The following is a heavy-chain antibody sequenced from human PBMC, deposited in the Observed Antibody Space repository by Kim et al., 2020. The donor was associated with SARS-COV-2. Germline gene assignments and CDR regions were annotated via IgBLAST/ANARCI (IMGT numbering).Heavy chain of an antibody. CDR1: GYTFTSYD. CDR2: MNPNSGNT. CDR3: ARVYDILTGYYLRAGRAYGMDV. Sequence: ASVKVSCKASGYTFTSYDINWVRQATGQGLEWMGWMNPNSGNTGYAQKFQGRVTMTRNTSISTAYMELSSLRSEDTAVYYCARVYDILTGYYLRAGRAYGMDVWGQGTTVTVSS. J-gene: IGHJ6*02. D-gene: IGHD3-9*01. V-gene: IGHV1-8*01.